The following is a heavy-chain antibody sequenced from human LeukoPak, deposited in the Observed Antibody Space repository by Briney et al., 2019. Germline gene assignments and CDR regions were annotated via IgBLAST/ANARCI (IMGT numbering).Heavy chain of an antibody. D-gene: IGHD4-17*01. CDR1: GGSISSSSYY. Sequence: SETLSLTCTVSGGSISSSSYYWGWIRQPPGKGPEWIGSIYYSGSTYYNPSLKSRVTISVDTSKNQFSLKLSSVTDADTAVYYCAGMGNYGDYPHAFDIWGQGTMVTVSS. V-gene: IGHV4-39*01. CDR3: AGMGNYGDYPHAFDI. CDR2: IYYSGST. J-gene: IGHJ3*02.